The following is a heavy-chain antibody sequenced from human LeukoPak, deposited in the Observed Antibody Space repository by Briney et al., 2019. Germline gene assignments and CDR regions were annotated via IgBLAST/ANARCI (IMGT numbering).Heavy chain of an antibody. CDR2: IHTSGNT. V-gene: IGHV4-4*07. CDR3: ARHGGWELLGEFDY. J-gene: IGHJ4*02. Sequence: PSETLSLTCTVSGGSISTYYWSWIRQPAGKGLEWIGRIHTSGNTDYNPSLKSRVTMSVDTSKNQFSLKLSSVTAADTAVYYCARHGGWELLGEFDYWGQGTLVTVSS. CDR1: GGSISTYY. D-gene: IGHD1-26*01.